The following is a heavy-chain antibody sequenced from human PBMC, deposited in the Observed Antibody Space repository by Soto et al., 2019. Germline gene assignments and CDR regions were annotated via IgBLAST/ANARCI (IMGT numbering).Heavy chain of an antibody. CDR2: IIPILGIA. Sequence: QVQLVQSGAEVKKPGSSVKVSCKASGGTFSSYTINWVRQAPGQGLEWVGRIIPILGIAKNAQKFQGRVTITADKATSTAYMELSSLRSEDTAVYYCAAEYGAISAWGQGALVTVSS. V-gene: IGHV1-69*02. J-gene: IGHJ4*02. CDR3: AAEYGAISA. CDR1: GGTFSSYT. D-gene: IGHD4-17*01.